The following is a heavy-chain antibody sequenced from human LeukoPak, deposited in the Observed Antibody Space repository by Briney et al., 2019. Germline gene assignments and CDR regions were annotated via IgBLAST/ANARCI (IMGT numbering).Heavy chain of an antibody. Sequence: ASVKVSCKVSGYTLTELSMHWVRQAPGKGLEWMGGFDPEDGETIYAQKFQGRVTMTEDTSTDTAYMELSSLRSEDTAVYYCATDRGYCSSTSCDYYYYYYGMDVSGQGTTVTVSS. CDR3: ATDRGYCSSTSCDYYYYYYGMDV. CDR1: GYTLTELS. V-gene: IGHV1-24*01. CDR2: FDPEDGET. J-gene: IGHJ6*02. D-gene: IGHD2-2*01.